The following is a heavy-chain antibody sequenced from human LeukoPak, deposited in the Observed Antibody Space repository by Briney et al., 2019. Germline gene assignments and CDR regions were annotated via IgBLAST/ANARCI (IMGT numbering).Heavy chain of an antibody. Sequence: SSVKVSCKASGGTFSSYAISWVRQAPGQGLEWMGRIIPILGIANYAQKFQGRVTITADKSTSTAYMELSSLRSEDTAVYYCARARRGDYRNYYYHGMDVWGQGTTVTVSS. CDR2: IIPILGIA. D-gene: IGHD4-17*01. J-gene: IGHJ6*02. CDR1: GGTFSSYA. CDR3: ARARRGDYRNYYYHGMDV. V-gene: IGHV1-69*04.